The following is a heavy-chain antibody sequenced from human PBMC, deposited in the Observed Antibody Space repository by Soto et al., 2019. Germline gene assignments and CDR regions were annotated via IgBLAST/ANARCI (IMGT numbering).Heavy chain of an antibody. Sequence: PGESLKISCKGSGYSFSSYWIAWVRQMPGKGLEWMGIIYPGDSDTRYSPSFQGQVTISADKSISTAYLQWSSLKASDTAMYYCARHKDIVVVSAVMKYYYYGMDVWGQGTTVTAP. CDR3: ARHKDIVVVSAVMKYYYYGMDV. CDR2: IYPGDSDT. CDR1: GYSFSSYW. J-gene: IGHJ6*02. D-gene: IGHD2-2*01. V-gene: IGHV5-51*01.